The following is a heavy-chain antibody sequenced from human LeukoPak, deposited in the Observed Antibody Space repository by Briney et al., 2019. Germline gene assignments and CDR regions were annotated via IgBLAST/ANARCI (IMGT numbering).Heavy chain of an antibody. CDR1: GFTFSSYA. V-gene: IGHV3-23*01. CDR3: AKGEWFTYYDY. D-gene: IGHD3-3*01. J-gene: IGHJ4*02. CDR2: ISNSGGTT. Sequence: GESLKISCAASGFTFSSYAMSWVRQAPGKGLEWVSAISNSGGTTYYADSVKGRFTISRDYSKNTLYLQMNSLRAEDTAVYYCAKGEWFTYYDYWGQGTLVTVSS.